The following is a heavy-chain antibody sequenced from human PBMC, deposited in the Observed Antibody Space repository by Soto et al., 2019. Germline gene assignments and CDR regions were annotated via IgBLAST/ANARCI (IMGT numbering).Heavy chain of an antibody. D-gene: IGHD3-16*01. CDR1: GGSISADFW. CDR3: ARVRRGDWLGALDV. Sequence: QVQVEESGPGLVKPSGTLSLICNVSGGSISADFWWTWVRQPPGKGLEWIGEMHHSGSSNYNPSPRSRATISVDKSRNELALGLTSVTAADAAVYYCARVRRGDWLGALDVWGQGTRVVVSS. J-gene: IGHJ3*01. V-gene: IGHV4-4*02. CDR2: MHHSGSS.